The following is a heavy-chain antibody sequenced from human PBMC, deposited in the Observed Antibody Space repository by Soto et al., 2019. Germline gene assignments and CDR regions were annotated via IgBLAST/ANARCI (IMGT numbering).Heavy chain of an antibody. J-gene: IGHJ4*02. Sequence: PGESLKISCKGSGYSFTNYWIGWVRQMPGKGLEWMGIIYPADSDTRYSPSFQGQVTMSADKSISTAYLQWFSLKASDTAMYYCARSVRYSSTWYVGYWGQGTQVTVSS. D-gene: IGHD6-13*01. CDR3: ARSVRYSSTWYVGY. V-gene: IGHV5-51*01. CDR2: IYPADSDT. CDR1: GYSFTNYW.